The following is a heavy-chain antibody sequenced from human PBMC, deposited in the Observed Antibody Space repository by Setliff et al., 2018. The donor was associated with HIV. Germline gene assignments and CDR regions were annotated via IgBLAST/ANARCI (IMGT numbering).Heavy chain of an antibody. CDR1: EGYITGYY. V-gene: IGHV4-59*12. D-gene: IGHD5-18*01. CDR2: IFYSGTT. Sequence: PSETLSLTCTVSEGYITGYYWTWIRQPPGRGLEWIGYIFYSGTTKFNPSLKSRAAISVDSSNNQFSLKMTSVTAADTAVYYCAREIQFSATTYYYYYMDDWGRGTTVTVPS. CDR3: AREIQFSATTYYYYYMDD. J-gene: IGHJ6*03.